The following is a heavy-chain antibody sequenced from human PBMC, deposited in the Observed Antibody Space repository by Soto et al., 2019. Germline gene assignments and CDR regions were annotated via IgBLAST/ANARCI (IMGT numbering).Heavy chain of an antibody. D-gene: IGHD3-3*01. J-gene: IGHJ5*02. CDR3: ARAVTTIFGVVDYNCSDP. V-gene: IGHV1-3*01. CDR2: IDAGNGNT. Sequence: RLEWMGWIDAGNGNTKYSQKFQGRVTITRDTSASTAYMELSSLRSEDTAVYYCARAVTTIFGVVDYNCSDPRGQRT.